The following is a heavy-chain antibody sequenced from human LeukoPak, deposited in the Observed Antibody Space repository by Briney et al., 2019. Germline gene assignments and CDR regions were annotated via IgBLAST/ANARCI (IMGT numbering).Heavy chain of an antibody. CDR2: YDGTNK. Sequence: YDGTNKYYADSVKGRFTISRDNSKNTVYLQMNSLRAEDTAVYYCARDWSDSSGYFYYWGQGTLVTVSS. J-gene: IGHJ4*02. V-gene: IGHV3-33*01. D-gene: IGHD3-22*01. CDR3: ARDWSDSSGYFYY.